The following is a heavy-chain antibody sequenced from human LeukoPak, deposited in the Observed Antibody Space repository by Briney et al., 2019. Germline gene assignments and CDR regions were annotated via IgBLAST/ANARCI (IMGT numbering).Heavy chain of an antibody. Sequence: SETLSLTCTVSGGSISSSSYYWGWIRQPPGKGLEWIGSIYYSGSTYYNPSLKSRVTISVDTSKNQFSLKLSSVTAADTAVYYCARQGWRKAFDIWGQGTMVTVSS. V-gene: IGHV4-39*07. CDR2: IYYSGST. CDR1: GGSISSSSYY. CDR3: ARQGWRKAFDI. D-gene: IGHD2-15*01. J-gene: IGHJ3*02.